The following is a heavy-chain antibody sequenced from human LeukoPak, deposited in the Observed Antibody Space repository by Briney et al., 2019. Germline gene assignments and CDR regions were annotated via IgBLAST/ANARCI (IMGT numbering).Heavy chain of an antibody. J-gene: IGHJ4*02. CDR2: ISWNSGLI. CDR1: GFTFDEYA. V-gene: IGHV3-9*01. Sequence: GGSLRLSCAASGFTFDEYAMHWVRQTPGKGLEWVSGISWNSGLIDYADSVKGRFTISRDNAKNSLYLQMNSLRAEDTAVYYCARDYSGDFDYWGQGTLVTVSS. CDR3: ARDYSGDFDY. D-gene: IGHD5-12*01.